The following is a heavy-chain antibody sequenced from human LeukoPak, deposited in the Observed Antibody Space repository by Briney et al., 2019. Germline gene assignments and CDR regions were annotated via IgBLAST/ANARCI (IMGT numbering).Heavy chain of an antibody. J-gene: IGHJ3*02. V-gene: IGHV3-23*01. CDR3: AKDPSRGLVATMGEDAFDI. CDR1: GFSLSSYV. Sequence: GGSLRLSCAASGFSLSSYVTSWVPHAPGKALRRDSAISGSGRHTPTADSVKGLFTIYRDNSKNTLYQQMNSLSAEDTAVYYCAKDPSRGLVATMGEDAFDIWGQGTMVTVSS. CDR2: ISGSGRHT. D-gene: IGHD5-12*01.